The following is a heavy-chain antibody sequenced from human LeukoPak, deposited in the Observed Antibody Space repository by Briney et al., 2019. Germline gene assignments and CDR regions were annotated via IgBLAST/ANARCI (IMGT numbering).Heavy chain of an antibody. CDR2: ISGSGGST. V-gene: IGHV3-23*01. CDR1: GFTFSSHA. CDR3: AKDLLHYYYYYMDV. Sequence: GGSLRLSCAASGFTFSSHAMSWVRQAPGKGLEWVSAISGSGGSTYYADSVKGRFTISRDNSKNTLYLQMNSLRAEDTAVYYCAKDLLHYYYYYMDVWGKGTTVTVSS. D-gene: IGHD2/OR15-2a*01. J-gene: IGHJ6*03.